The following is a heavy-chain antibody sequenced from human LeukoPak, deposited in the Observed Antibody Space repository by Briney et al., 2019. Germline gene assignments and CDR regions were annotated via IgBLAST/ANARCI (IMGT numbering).Heavy chain of an antibody. CDR2: ISSSSYI. CDR1: GFTFSSYS. J-gene: IGHJ4*02. V-gene: IGHV3-21*01. CDR3: ARDKYSSGWSKDY. D-gene: IGHD6-19*01. Sequence: SGGSLRLSCAASGFTFSSYSMNWVRQAPGKGLEWVSSISSSSYIYYADSVKGRFTISRDNAKNSLYLQMNSLRAEDTAVYYCARDKYSSGWSKDYWGQGTLVTVSS.